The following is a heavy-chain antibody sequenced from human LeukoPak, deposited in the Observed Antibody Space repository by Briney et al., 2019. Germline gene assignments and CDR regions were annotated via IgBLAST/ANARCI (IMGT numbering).Heavy chain of an antibody. D-gene: IGHD3-22*01. Sequence: SETLSLTCAVYGGSFSGYYWSWIRQPAGKGLEWIGRIYTSGSTNYNPSLKSRVTISVDTSKNQFSLKLSSVTAADTAVYYCAGDYYDSSGYYYVGLDAFDIWGQGTMVTVSS. CDR3: AGDYYDSSGYYYVGLDAFDI. V-gene: IGHV4-59*10. J-gene: IGHJ3*02. CDR1: GGSFSGYY. CDR2: IYTSGST.